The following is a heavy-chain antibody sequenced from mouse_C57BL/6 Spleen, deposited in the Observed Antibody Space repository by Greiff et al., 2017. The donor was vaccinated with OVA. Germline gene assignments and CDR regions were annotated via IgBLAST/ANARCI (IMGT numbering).Heavy chain of an antibody. CDR1: GYSITSGYD. CDR3: ARGAGSSSDYAMDY. J-gene: IGHJ4*01. CDR2: ISYSGST. D-gene: IGHD1-1*01. V-gene: IGHV3-1*01. Sequence: EVKLMESGPGMVKPSQSLSLTCTVTGYSITSGYDWHWIRHFPGNKLEWMGYISYSGSTNYNPSLKSRISITHDTSKNHFFLKLNSVTTEDTATYYCARGAGSSSDYAMDYWGQGTSVTVSS.